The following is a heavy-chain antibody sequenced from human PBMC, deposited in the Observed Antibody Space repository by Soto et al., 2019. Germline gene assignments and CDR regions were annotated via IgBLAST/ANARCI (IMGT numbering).Heavy chain of an antibody. V-gene: IGHV3-30*18. Sequence: QVQLVESGGGVVQPGRSLRLSCAASGFTFSSYGMHWVRQAPGKGLEWGAVISYDGSNKYYADSVKGRFTISRDNSKNTLYLQMNSLRDEDTAVYYCAKDWGGHYGDYHYGMDVWGQGTTVTVSS. D-gene: IGHD4-17*01. CDR3: AKDWGGHYGDYHYGMDV. CDR1: GFTFSSYG. J-gene: IGHJ6*02. CDR2: ISYDGSNK.